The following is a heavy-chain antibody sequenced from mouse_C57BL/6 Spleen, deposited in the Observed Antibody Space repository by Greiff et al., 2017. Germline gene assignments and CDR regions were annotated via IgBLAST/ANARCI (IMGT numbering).Heavy chain of an antibody. J-gene: IGHJ1*03. CDR3: VRERGVPYWYFDV. CDR2: IRSKSNNYAT. Sequence: EVQLVESGGGLVQPKGSLKLSCAASGFSFNTYAMNWVRQAPGKGLEWVARIRSKSNNYATYYADSVKDRFTISRDDSESMLYLQMNNLKTEDTAMYYCVRERGVPYWYFDVWGTGTTVTVSS. CDR1: GFSFNTYA. V-gene: IGHV10-1*01.